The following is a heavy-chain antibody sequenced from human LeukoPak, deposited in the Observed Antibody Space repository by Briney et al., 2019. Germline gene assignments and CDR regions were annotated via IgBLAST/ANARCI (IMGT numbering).Heavy chain of an antibody. CDR2: IRSKAYGGTT. CDR1: GFTFGDYA. CDR3: TRGDRSYLPYYFDY. Sequence: GGSLRLSCTASGFTFGDYAMSWFRQAPGKGLEWVGFIRSKAYGGTTEYAASVKGRFTISRDDSKSIAYLQMNSLKTEDTAEYYCTRGDRSYLPYYFDYWGQGTLVTVSS. J-gene: IGHJ4*02. D-gene: IGHD3-16*02. V-gene: IGHV3-49*03.